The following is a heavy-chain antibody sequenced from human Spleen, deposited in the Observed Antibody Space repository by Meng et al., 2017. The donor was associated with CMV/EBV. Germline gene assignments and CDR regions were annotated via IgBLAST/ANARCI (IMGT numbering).Heavy chain of an antibody. V-gene: IGHV4-34*01. CDR3: ARETSYTSGWYGYMDS. D-gene: IGHD6-19*01. CDR2: IYYSGST. CDR1: GGSFSGYY. Sequence: GSLRLSCAVYGGSFSGYYWSWIRQTPGKGLEWIGSIYYSGSTYYNPSLKSRVTISVDTSKNQFSLKLSSVTAADTAVYYCARETSYTSGWYGYMDSWGQGSLVTVSS. J-gene: IGHJ5*01.